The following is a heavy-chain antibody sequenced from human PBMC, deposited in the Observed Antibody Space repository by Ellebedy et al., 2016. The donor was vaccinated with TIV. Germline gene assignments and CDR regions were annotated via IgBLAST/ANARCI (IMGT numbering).Heavy chain of an antibody. CDR1: GGTFSSYA. V-gene: IGHV1-69*04. Sequence: AASVKVSCKASGGTFSSYAISWVRQAPGQGLEWMGRIIPILGIANYAQKFQGRVTITADTSTSPAYMELSSLRSEDTAVYYCARDRDSSSWYFGGYYYYGMDVWGQGTTVTVSS. CDR3: ARDRDSSSWYFGGYYYYGMDV. J-gene: IGHJ6*02. CDR2: IIPILGIA. D-gene: IGHD6-13*01.